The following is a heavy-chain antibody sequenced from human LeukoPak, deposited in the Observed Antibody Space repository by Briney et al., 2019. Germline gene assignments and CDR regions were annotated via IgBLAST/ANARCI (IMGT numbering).Heavy chain of an antibody. J-gene: IGHJ6*02. CDR1: GFGLRRHL. CDR2: VNRDGSET. CDR3: ARNNGMDV. Sequence: GSLRLSCATSGFGLRRHLITLVRQGPGRGPEWVANVNRDGSETYYLDSVKGRFTISKDNAKNSLYLQMNSLRAEDTALYHCARNNGMDVWGQGTTVIVSS. V-gene: IGHV3-7*03.